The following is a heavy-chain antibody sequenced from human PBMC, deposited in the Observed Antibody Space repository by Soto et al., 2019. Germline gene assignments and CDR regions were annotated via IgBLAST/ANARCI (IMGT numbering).Heavy chain of an antibody. D-gene: IGHD2-2*01. J-gene: IGHJ4*02. CDR2: IYYSGST. CDR1: GGSISSGGYY. Sequence: LSLTCTVSGGSISSGGYYWSWIRQHPGKGLEWIGYIYYSGSTYYNPSLKSRVTISVDTSKNQFSLKLSSVTAADTAVYYCARGVPATQSLDYWGQGTLVTVSS. V-gene: IGHV4-31*03. CDR3: ARGVPATQSLDY.